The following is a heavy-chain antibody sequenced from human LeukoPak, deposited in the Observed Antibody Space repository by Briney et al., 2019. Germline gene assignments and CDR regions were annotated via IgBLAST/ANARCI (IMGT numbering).Heavy chain of an antibody. CDR2: ISWNSGSI. V-gene: IGHV3-9*03. J-gene: IGHJ4*02. Sequence: PGGSLRLSCAASGFTFDDYAMHWVRQAPGKGLEWGSGISWNSGSIGYADSVKGRFTISRDNAKNSLYLQMNSLRAEDMALYYCAKSRFYYDSSGPFDYWGQGTLVTVSS. CDR3: AKSRFYYDSSGPFDY. D-gene: IGHD3-22*01. CDR1: GFTFDDYA.